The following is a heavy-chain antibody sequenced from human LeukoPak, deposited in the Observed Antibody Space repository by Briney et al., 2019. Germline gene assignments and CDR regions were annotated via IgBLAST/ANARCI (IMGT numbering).Heavy chain of an antibody. CDR2: ISYDGSNK. Sequence: PGGSLRLSCADSGFTFSSYGMHWVRQAPGKGLEWVAVISYDGSNKYYADSVKGRFTISRDNSKNTLYLQMNSLRAEDTAVYYCARSTAGLDYWGQGTLVTVSS. V-gene: IGHV3-30*03. CDR3: ARSTAGLDY. CDR1: GFTFSSYG. J-gene: IGHJ4*02. D-gene: IGHD1-1*01.